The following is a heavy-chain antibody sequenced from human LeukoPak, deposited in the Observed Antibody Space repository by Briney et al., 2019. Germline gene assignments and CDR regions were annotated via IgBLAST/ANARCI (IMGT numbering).Heavy chain of an antibody. D-gene: IGHD3-3*01. CDR3: ARSGTYDFWSGYFNWFDP. CDR2: IIPIFGTA. J-gene: IGHJ5*02. V-gene: IGHV1-69*01. Sequence: SVKVSCKASGGTFSSYAISWVRQAPGQGLEWMGGIIPIFGTANYAQKFHGRVTITADESMSTAYMELSSLRSEDTAVYYCARSGTYDFWSGYFNWFDPWGQGTLVTVSS. CDR1: GGTFSSYA.